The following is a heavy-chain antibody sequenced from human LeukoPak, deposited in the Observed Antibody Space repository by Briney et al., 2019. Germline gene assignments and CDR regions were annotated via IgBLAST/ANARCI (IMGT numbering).Heavy chain of an antibody. V-gene: IGHV1-46*01. CDR2: INPSGGST. CDR3: AKDGPTISMYSGSYSWESWFDY. CDR1: GYTFTAYY. Sequence: ASVKVSCKASGYTFTAYYMHWVRQAPGQGLEWMGIINPSGGSTSYAQKFQGRVTMTRDMSTSTVYMELNSLRAEDTAVYYCAKDGPTISMYSGSYSWESWFDYWGQGTLVTVSS. J-gene: IGHJ4*02. D-gene: IGHD1-26*01.